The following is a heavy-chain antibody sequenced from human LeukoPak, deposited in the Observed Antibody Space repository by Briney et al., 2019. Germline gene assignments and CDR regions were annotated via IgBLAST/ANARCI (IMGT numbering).Heavy chain of an antibody. Sequence: ASVKVSCKASGYTFTSYGISWVRQAPGQGLEWMGWISAYNGNTNYAQKFQGRVTMTRDTSISTAYMELSRLRSDDTAVYYCAGPRNYDILTGYRDAFDIWGQGTMVTVSS. CDR1: GYTFTSYG. V-gene: IGHV1-18*01. CDR2: ISAYNGNT. J-gene: IGHJ3*02. D-gene: IGHD3-9*01. CDR3: AGPRNYDILTGYRDAFDI.